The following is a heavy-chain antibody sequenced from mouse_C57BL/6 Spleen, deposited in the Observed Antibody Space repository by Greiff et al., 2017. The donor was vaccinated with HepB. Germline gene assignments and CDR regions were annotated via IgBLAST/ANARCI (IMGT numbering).Heavy chain of an antibody. V-gene: IGHV2-6*03. Sequence: VKLMESGPGLVAPSQSLSITCTASGFSLTSYGVHWVRQPPGKGLEWLVVIWSDGSTTYNSALKSRLSISKDNSKNQVFLKMNSLQTDDTAKYYCARDPPWDGVGMDYWGQGTSVTVSS. CDR1: GFSLTSYG. J-gene: IGHJ4*01. CDR3: ARDPPWDGVGMDY. D-gene: IGHD4-1*01. CDR2: IWSDGST.